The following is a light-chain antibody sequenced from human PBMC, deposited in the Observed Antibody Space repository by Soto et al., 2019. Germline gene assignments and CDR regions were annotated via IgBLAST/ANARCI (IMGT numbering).Light chain of an antibody. Sequence: EIVLTQSPATLSVSPGEGATLSCRASQSVSGNLAWYQQKPGQAPRLLIYGTSTRATGVPARFSGGGSGTDFTLTISSLQSEDVAIYYCQQYNQRPLYTFGQGTKLEI. J-gene: IGKJ2*01. CDR3: QQYNQRPLYT. CDR1: QSVSGN. CDR2: GTS. V-gene: IGKV3-15*01.